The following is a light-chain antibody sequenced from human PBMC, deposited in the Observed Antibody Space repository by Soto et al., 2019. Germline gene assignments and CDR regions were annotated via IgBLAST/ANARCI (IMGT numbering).Light chain of an antibody. Sequence: IQMTQSPPSLSASVGDRVTITCQASHDIGNSLNWYQDKPGQAPKLVIYDAYNLETGVPSTFSGGVYGTHFTFTISRLRPEDIGTYYCQKSDHLPLFGPGTKVDIK. CDR1: HDIGNS. CDR3: QKSDHLPL. V-gene: IGKV1-33*01. J-gene: IGKJ3*01. CDR2: DAY.